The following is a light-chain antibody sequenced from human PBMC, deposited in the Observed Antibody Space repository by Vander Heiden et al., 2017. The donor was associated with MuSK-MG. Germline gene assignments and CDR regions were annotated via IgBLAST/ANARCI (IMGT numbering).Light chain of an antibody. Sequence: IMLTQSPASLSLSPGASATLSCRASQSDSFYLSCYQQEPAQAPRLLLYDASNRATGIPAGGSGGVSGTDFTLTLRRVEREDFAVYNCQKRGKRPFTFGQGTRLEIK. CDR3: QKRGKRPFT. V-gene: IGKV3-11*01. CDR2: DAS. J-gene: IGKJ5*01. CDR1: QSDSFY.